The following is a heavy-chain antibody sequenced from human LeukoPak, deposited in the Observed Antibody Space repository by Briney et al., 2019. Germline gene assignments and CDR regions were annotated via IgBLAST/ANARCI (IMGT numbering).Heavy chain of an antibody. CDR2: IYNSGST. J-gene: IGHJ3*02. V-gene: IGHV4-59*01. CDR3: ARVAFWSGYPGRDAFDI. D-gene: IGHD3-3*01. CDR1: GSSISSYY. Sequence: SETLSLTCTVSGSSISSYYWSWIRQPPGKGLEWIGYIYNSGSTSYNPSLKSRVTISIDTSKNQFSLKLSSLTAADTAVYFCARVAFWSGYPGRDAFDIWGQGTMVTVSS.